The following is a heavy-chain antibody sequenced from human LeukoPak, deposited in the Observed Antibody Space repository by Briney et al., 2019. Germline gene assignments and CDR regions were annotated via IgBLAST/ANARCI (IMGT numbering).Heavy chain of an antibody. Sequence: GGSLRLSCAASGFTFSSYSMNWVRQAPGKGLEWVSSISSSSSYIYYADSVEGRFTISRDNAKNSLYLQMNSLRAEDTAVYYCARDSAAAGSFDYWGQGTLVTVSS. CDR2: ISSSSSYI. CDR3: ARDSAAAGSFDY. D-gene: IGHD6-13*01. V-gene: IGHV3-21*01. CDR1: GFTFSSYS. J-gene: IGHJ4*02.